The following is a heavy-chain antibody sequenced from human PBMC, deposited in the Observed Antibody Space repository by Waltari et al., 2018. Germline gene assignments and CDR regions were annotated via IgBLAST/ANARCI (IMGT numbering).Heavy chain of an antibody. J-gene: IGHJ6*02. D-gene: IGHD6-19*01. CDR2: INHSGST. Sequence: QVQLQQWGAGLLKPSETLSLTCAVYGGSFSGYYWSWNRQPPGKGLEWIGEINHSGSTNYNPSLKSRVTISVDTSKNQFSLKLSSVTAADTAVYYCARASVAGNEGNYYYYGMDVWGQGTTVTVSS. CDR3: ARASVAGNEGNYYYYGMDV. CDR1: GGSFSGYY. V-gene: IGHV4-34*01.